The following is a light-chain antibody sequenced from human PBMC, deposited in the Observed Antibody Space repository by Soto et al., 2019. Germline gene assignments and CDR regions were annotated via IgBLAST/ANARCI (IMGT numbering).Light chain of an antibody. CDR1: QSLLHTNAFNY. Sequence: DIVLTQSPLSLPVTPGEPASISCRSSQSLLHTNAFNYLDWYFQKPGQSPQLLIYLGSNRSSGVPDRFSGSGSGTDFTLKISIVEAEDVGIYYCIQALETPYTFGQGTKLDLK. CDR2: LGS. J-gene: IGKJ2*01. CDR3: IQALETPYT. V-gene: IGKV2-28*01.